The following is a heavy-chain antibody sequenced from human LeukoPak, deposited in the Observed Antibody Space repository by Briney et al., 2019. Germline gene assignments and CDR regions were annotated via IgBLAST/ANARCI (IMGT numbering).Heavy chain of an antibody. Sequence: PSETLSLTCAVYGGSFSGYYWSWIRQPPGKGLEWIGEINHSGSTNYNPSLKSRVTISVDTSKNQFSLKLSSVTAADTAVYYCARGPPYSSGWYFDYWGQGTLVTVSS. J-gene: IGHJ4*02. D-gene: IGHD6-19*01. V-gene: IGHV4-34*01. CDR3: ARGPPYSSGWYFDY. CDR1: GGSFSGYY. CDR2: INHSGST.